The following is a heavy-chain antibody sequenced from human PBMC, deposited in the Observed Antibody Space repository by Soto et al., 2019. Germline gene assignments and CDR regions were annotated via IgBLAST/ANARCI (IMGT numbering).Heavy chain of an antibody. CDR2: IYGDGNT. V-gene: IGHV4-39*01. J-gene: IGHJ6*02. CDR1: GASISDTSYY. Sequence: PSETLSLTCTVSGASISDTSYYWGWFRQPPGKGLEWIGSIYGDGNTFHNPSLKSRVTVSVDTSKNQFALKLTSVTAADTAVYSCARRHLISPQVWGQGTAVTVSS. CDR3: ARRHLISPQV. D-gene: IGHD3-16*01.